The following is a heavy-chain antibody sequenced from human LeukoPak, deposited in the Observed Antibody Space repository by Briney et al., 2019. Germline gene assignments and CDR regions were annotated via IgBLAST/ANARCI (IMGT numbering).Heavy chain of an antibody. CDR1: GFTFSSYG. V-gene: IGHV3-33*01. CDR2: IWYDGSNK. CDR3: ARMIKRSDAVFDY. Sequence: GGSLRLSCAASGFTFSSYGMYWVRQAPGKGLEWVAVIWYDGSNKYYADSVKGRFTISRDNSKNTLYLQMNSLRAEDTAVYYCARMIKRSDAVFDYWGQGTLVTVSS. J-gene: IGHJ4*02. D-gene: IGHD3-10*01.